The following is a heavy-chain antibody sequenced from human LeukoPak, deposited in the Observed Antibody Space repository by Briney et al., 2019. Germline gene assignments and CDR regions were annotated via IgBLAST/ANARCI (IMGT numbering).Heavy chain of an antibody. V-gene: IGHV4-38-2*02. CDR1: GYSISRGYY. D-gene: IGHD3-10*01. CDR3: ARDWGFGDSEDWFDP. CDR2: VHHTGST. J-gene: IGHJ5*02. Sequence: SETLSLACNVSGYSISRGYYWGWIRQPPGKGLEWIGSVHHTGSTYYNPSLRSRVSISVDKSTNHISLEVTSVTAADTAVYYCARDWGFGDSEDWFDPWGQGTLVTVSS.